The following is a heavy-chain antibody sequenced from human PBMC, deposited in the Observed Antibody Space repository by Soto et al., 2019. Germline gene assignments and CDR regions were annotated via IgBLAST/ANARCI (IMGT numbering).Heavy chain of an antibody. CDR2: MNPNSGNT. J-gene: IGHJ6*02. CDR3: ARVNYDFWSGYSNYGMDV. CDR1: PYTFTTYE. D-gene: IGHD3-3*01. Sequence: ASVKVSCKASPYTFTTYEINWVRQAPGQGLEWMGWMNPNSGNTGYAQKFQGRVTMTRDTSTSTVYMELSSLRSEDTAVYYCARVNYDFWSGYSNYGMDVWGQGTTVTVSS. V-gene: IGHV1-8*01.